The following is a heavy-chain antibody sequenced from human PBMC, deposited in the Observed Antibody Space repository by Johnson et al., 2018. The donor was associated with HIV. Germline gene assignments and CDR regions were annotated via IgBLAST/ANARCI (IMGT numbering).Heavy chain of an antibody. D-gene: IGHD1-26*01. Sequence: QVQLVESGGGVVQPGRSLRLSCAASGFTFSDYYMSWIRQAPGKGLEWVSYISSSGSTIYYADSVKGRFTISRDNAKNSLYLQMNSLRAEDTAVYYCARDLNFQWEHKGQVEGDDAFDIWGQGTMVTVSS. CDR2: ISSSGSTI. CDR3: ARDLNFQWEHKGQVEGDDAFDI. V-gene: IGHV3-11*04. CDR1: GFTFSDYY. J-gene: IGHJ3*02.